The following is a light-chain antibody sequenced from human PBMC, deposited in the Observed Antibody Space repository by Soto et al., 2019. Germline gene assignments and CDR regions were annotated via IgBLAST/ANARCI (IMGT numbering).Light chain of an antibody. CDR3: SSYTVSSTVI. CDR2: DVS. J-gene: IGLJ2*01. CDR1: SSDVGGYNY. Sequence: QSALTQPASVSGSPGQSITISCTGTSSDVGGYNYVSWYQQHPGKAPKLMIYDVSNRPSGVSNRFSGYRSGNTASLIISGRQTEDEADYYCSSYTVSSTVIFGGGTKVTVL. V-gene: IGLV2-14*01.